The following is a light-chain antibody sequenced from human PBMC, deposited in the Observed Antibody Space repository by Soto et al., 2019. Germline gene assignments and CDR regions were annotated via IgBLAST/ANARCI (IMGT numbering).Light chain of an antibody. J-gene: IGKJ3*01. Sequence: EIVMTQSPATLSVSPGERATLSCRASQSVSSNLAWYQQRRGQAPRLLIYGASTRATGIPARFSGSGSGTEFTLTISSLQSADFAVYYCQQYNKWPLFTFGPGTRVDMK. CDR1: QSVSSN. V-gene: IGKV3-15*01. CDR2: GAS. CDR3: QQYNKWPLFT.